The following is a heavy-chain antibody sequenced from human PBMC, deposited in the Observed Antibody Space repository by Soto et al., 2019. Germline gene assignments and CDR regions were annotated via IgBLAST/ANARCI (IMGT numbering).Heavy chain of an antibody. CDR2: IYYCGST. Sequence: QVQLQESGPGLVKPSQTLSLTCTVSGGSISSGGYYWSWIRQHPVKVLAGIGYIYYCGSTYYNPSLKSRVTRSVDTSKHQFSLKMSSGTAADTAVYYCAGGPGCSSTSCYSDYWGQGTLVTVSS. J-gene: IGHJ4*02. CDR3: AGGPGCSSTSCYSDY. V-gene: IGHV4-31*03. CDR1: GGSISSGGYY. D-gene: IGHD2-2*01.